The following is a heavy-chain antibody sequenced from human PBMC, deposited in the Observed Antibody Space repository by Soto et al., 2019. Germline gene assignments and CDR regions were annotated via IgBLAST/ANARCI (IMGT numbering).Heavy chain of an antibody. CDR2: ISYDGSNK. D-gene: IGHD5-12*01. Sequence: GGSLRLSCAASGFTFSSYAMHWVRQAPGKELEWVAVISYDGSNKYYADSVKGRFTISRDNSKNTLYLQMNSLRAEDTAVYYCAREWRVPYYYYGMDVWGQGTTVTVSS. V-gene: IGHV3-30-3*01. CDR3: AREWRVPYYYYGMDV. CDR1: GFTFSSYA. J-gene: IGHJ6*02.